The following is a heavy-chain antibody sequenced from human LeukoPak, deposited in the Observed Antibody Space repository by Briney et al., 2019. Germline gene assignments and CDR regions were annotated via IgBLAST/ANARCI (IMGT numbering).Heavy chain of an antibody. Sequence: SVKVSCKASGGTFSSYAISWVRQAPGQGLEWMGRIIPIFGTANYAQKFQGRVTITADESTSTAYMELSSLRSEDTAVYYCAKTIVVVPAASPYYYYMDVWGKGTTVTVSS. CDR1: GGTFSSYA. CDR3: AKTIVVVPAASPYYYYMDV. CDR2: IIPIFGTA. J-gene: IGHJ6*03. D-gene: IGHD2-2*01. V-gene: IGHV1-69*13.